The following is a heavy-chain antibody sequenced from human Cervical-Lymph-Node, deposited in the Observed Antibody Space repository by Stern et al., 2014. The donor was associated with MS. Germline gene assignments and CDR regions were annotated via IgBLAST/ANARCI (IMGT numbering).Heavy chain of an antibody. V-gene: IGHV1-69*01. Sequence: VQLGESGAEVKKPGSSVKVSCKASGGTFSSYAISWVRQAPGQGLEWMGGVIPIFGTANYAQKFQGRVTITADESTSTAYMELSSLRSEDTAVYYCARGIGPHYYEGFDYWGQGTLVTVSS. J-gene: IGHJ4*02. CDR1: GGTFSSYA. CDR3: ARGIGPHYYEGFDY. D-gene: IGHD3-22*01. CDR2: VIPIFGTA.